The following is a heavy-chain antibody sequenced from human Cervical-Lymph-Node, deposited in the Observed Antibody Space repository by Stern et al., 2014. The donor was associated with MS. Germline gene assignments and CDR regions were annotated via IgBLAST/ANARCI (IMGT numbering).Heavy chain of an antibody. J-gene: IGHJ6*02. CDR3: AREGYSSSWARSYYGMDV. V-gene: IGHV4-61*02. D-gene: IGHD6-13*01. CDR2: IYTSGST. CDR1: GGSISSGSYY. Sequence: QLQLQESGPGLVKPSQTLSLTCTVSGGSISSGSYYWSWIRQPAGKGLEWIGRIYTSGSTNYNPSLKSRVTISVDPSKNQFSLKLSSVTAADTAVYYCAREGYSSSWARSYYGMDVWGQGTTVTVSS.